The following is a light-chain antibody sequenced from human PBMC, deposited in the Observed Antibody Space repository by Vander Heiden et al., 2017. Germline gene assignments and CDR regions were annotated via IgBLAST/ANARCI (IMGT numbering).Light chain of an antibody. CDR3: QQYHGWPRT. Sequence: MPKSPATLSVSRGERVTLSCRASQTVGSNLAWYQQRPGQAPGLLIYGASARATGVPARFSGSGSETEFTLTISSLQSEDFAVYFCQQYHGWPRTFGQGTKVEIK. CDR1: QTVGSN. J-gene: IGKJ1*01. V-gene: IGKV3-15*01. CDR2: GAS.